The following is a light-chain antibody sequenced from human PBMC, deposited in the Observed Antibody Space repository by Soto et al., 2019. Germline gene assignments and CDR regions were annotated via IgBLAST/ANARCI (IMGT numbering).Light chain of an antibody. CDR1: QSVSSW. V-gene: IGKV1-5*03. CDR2: KAS. J-gene: IGKJ1*01. CDR3: QNFKSYLWT. Sequence: DIQMTQSPSTLSASVGDRVTITCRASQSVSSWLAWYQQKPGKAPKLLIYKASSLESGVPSRFSGSGSGTEFTLTISSLQPDDFATYYCQNFKSYLWTFGQGTKVEIK.